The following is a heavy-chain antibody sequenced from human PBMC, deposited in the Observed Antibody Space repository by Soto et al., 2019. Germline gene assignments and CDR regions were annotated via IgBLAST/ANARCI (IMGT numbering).Heavy chain of an antibody. CDR2: IYYSGRT. CDR3: AGVGVLAAGSLGGFDP. Sequence: QVQLQESGPGLVKPSQTLSLTCTVSGGSISSGDYYWSWIRQPPGKGLEWIGDIYYSGRTYYNPSLKSRVTISVDTSKNQFSLKLSSVTAADTAVYYCAGVGVLAAGSLGGFDPWGQGTLVTVSS. CDR1: GGSISSGDYY. D-gene: IGHD2-2*01. J-gene: IGHJ5*02. V-gene: IGHV4-30-4*01.